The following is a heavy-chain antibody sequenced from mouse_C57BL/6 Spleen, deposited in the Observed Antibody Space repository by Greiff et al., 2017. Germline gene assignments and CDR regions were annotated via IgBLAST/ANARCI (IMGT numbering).Heavy chain of an antibody. CDR2: IWRGGST. J-gene: IGHJ4*01. D-gene: IGHD2-2*01. Sequence: VQLQQSGPGLVQPSQSLSITCTVSGFSLTRYGVHWVRQSPGKGLEWLGVIWRGGSTDYNAAFMSSLSITKDNSTRQVFFKMNSLQADDTAIYYCAKNMVTTNYYAMDYWGQGTSVTVSS. CDR1: GFSLTRYG. CDR3: AKNMVTTNYYAMDY. V-gene: IGHV2-5*01.